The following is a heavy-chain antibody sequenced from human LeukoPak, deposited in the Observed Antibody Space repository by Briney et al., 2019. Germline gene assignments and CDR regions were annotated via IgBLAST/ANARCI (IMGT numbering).Heavy chain of an antibody. CDR3: AREGPGIAAAATGY. J-gene: IGHJ4*02. V-gene: IGHV3-53*01. CDR1: GFTVSSNY. Sequence: GGSLRLSCAASGFTVSSNYMNWVRQAPGKGLEWVSVIYNAGSTFYADSVKGRFTISRDNSKNTLYLQMNSLRAEDTAVYYCAREGPGIAAAATGYWGQGTLVTVSS. D-gene: IGHD6-13*01. CDR2: IYNAGST.